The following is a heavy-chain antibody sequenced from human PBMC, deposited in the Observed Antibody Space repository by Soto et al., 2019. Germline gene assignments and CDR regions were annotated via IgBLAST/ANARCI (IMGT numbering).Heavy chain of an antibody. J-gene: IGHJ4*02. CDR3: AHYSSTSSFDY. CDR1: GFSLSTSGMG. D-gene: IGHD6-13*01. CDR2: IYWDDDK. V-gene: IGHV2-5*02. Sequence: QITLKESGPTLVKPTQTFTLACTFSGFSLSTSGMGVGWIRQPPGKALEWLALIYWDDDKRYSPSLKSRLTITXXTSKNQVVLTMTNMDPVDTATYYCAHYSSTSSFDYWGQGTLVTVSS.